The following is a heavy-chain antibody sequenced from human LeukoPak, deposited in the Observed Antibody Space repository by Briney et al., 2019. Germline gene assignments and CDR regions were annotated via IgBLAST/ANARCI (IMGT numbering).Heavy chain of an antibody. J-gene: IGHJ4*02. CDR3: ARRNQPLPYDY. V-gene: IGHV5-51*01. CDR1: GYIFASYW. Sequence: GESLKISCKGSGYIFASYWIGWVRQMPGKGLEWMGIIYPYDSDIRYSPSFQGQVTISADKSISTAYLQWSSLKTSDTAMYYCARRNQPLPYDYWGQGTLVTVSS. D-gene: IGHD2-2*01. CDR2: IYPYDSDI.